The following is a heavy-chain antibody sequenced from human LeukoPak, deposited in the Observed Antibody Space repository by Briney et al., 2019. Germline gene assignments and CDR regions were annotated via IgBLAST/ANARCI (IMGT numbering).Heavy chain of an antibody. Sequence: SETLSLTCTVSGGSIDYHYWNWIRQPPGKELEWIGYGFYSGSTDYNPSFKSRVTISVDSSKRQISLTLTSVTAADTARYYCAREMTATGRAHYFDHWGQGALVTVSS. CDR3: AREMTATGRAHYFDH. CDR2: GFYSGST. V-gene: IGHV4-59*11. D-gene: IGHD3-9*01. CDR1: GGSIDYHY. J-gene: IGHJ4*02.